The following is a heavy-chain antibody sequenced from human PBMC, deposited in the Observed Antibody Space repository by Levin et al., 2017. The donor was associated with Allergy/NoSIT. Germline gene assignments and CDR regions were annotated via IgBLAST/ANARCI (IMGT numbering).Heavy chain of an antibody. Sequence: PGGSLRLSCAASGFTFSSYAMSWVRQAPGKGLEWVSAISGSGGSTYYADSVKGRFTISRDNSKNTLYLQMNSLRAEDTAVYYCAKSKGWFGDEPPQNWFDPWGQGTLVTVSS. V-gene: IGHV3-23*01. J-gene: IGHJ5*02. CDR1: GFTFSSYA. CDR3: AKSKGWFGDEPPQNWFDP. CDR2: ISGSGGST. D-gene: IGHD3-10*01.